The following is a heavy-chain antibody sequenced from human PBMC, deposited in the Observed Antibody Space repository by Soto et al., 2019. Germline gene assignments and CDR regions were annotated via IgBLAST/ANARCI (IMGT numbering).Heavy chain of an antibody. CDR1: GGSINNYY. V-gene: IGHV4-59*08. CDR2: VYYTGTT. J-gene: IGHJ5*02. Sequence: PSETLSLTCTVSGGSINNYYWTWIRQPPGMGLEWIGYVYYTGTTSYNPSLKSRVTISIDGSKNQISLKLSSVTAGDTAFYYCARLGGYYHSLDTWGQGTLVIVSA. CDR3: ARLGGYYHSLDT. D-gene: IGHD3-22*01.